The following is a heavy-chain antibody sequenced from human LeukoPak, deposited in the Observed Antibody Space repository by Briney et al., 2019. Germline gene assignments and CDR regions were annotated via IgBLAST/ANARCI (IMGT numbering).Heavy chain of an antibody. V-gene: IGHV4-39*01. Sequence: SETLPLTCTVSGGSISSSSYYWGWIRQPPGKGLEWIGSFYYSGSTYSNPSLKSRLTISVDTSKNQFSLKLSSVTAADTAVYYCARHRPDYGDYVAYFDYWGQGALVTVSS. J-gene: IGHJ4*02. D-gene: IGHD4-17*01. CDR1: GGSISSSSYY. CDR2: FYYSGST. CDR3: ARHRPDYGDYVAYFDY.